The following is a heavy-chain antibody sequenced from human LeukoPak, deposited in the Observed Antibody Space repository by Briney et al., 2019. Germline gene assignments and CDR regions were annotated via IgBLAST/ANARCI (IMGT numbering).Heavy chain of an antibody. CDR2: ISSSSSYI. Sequence: PGGSLRLSCAASGFTFSSYSMNWVRQAPGKGLEWVSSISSSSSYIYYADSVKGRFTISRDNAKNSLYLQMNSLRAEDTAVYYCTTDAALLWFGELSSFDYWGQGTLVTVSS. J-gene: IGHJ4*02. V-gene: IGHV3-21*03. CDR3: TTDAALLWFGELSSFDY. D-gene: IGHD3-10*01. CDR1: GFTFSSYS.